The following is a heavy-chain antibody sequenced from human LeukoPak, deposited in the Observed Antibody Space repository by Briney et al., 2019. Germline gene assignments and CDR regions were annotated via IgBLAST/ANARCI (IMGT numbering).Heavy chain of an antibody. CDR1: GFTFSNYG. CDR2: ISYAGSTE. J-gene: IGHJ4*02. Sequence: GGSLRLSCAASGFTFSNYGMHWVRQAPGKGLEWVAVISYAGSTEYYADSAKGRFTNSRDNSKNTVYLQMNSLRPEDTAVYYCAKEGRTSEGAYYFDYWGQGTLVTVSS. CDR3: AKEGRTSEGAYYFDY. V-gene: IGHV3-30*18. D-gene: IGHD1-14*01.